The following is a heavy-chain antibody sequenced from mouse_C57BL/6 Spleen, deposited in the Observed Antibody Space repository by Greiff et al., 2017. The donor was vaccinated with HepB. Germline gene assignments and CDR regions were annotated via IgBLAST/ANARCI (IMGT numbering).Heavy chain of an antibody. D-gene: IGHD3-2*02. J-gene: IGHJ2*01. Sequence: QVQLQQPGAELVKPGASVKLSCKASGYTFTSYWMQWVKQRPGQGLEWIGEIDPSDSYTNYNQKFKGKATLTVDTSSSTAYMQLSSLTSEDYAVYYCARGAQAREYFDYWGQGTTLTVSS. CDR1: GYTFTSYW. CDR3: ARGAQAREYFDY. V-gene: IGHV1-50*01. CDR2: IDPSDSYT.